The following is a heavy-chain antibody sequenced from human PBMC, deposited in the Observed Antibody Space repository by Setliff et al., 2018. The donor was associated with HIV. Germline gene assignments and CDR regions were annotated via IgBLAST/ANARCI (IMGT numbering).Heavy chain of an antibody. CDR3: ARGSSLFWSGSFDY. J-gene: IGHJ4*02. D-gene: IGHD3-3*01. V-gene: IGHV3-30*04. CDR2: ISFDGYTE. CDR1: GFTFSSSA. Sequence: GGSLRLSCAASGFTFSSSAMHWVRQSPGKGLEWVAVISFDGYTEYYADSVRGRFTISRDNSRNTLYLQMDSLRAEDTAMYYCARGSSLFWSGSFDYWGQGTLVTVS.